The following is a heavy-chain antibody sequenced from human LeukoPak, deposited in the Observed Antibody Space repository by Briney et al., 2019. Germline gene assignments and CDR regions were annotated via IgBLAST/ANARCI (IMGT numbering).Heavy chain of an antibody. CDR3: ARGAVITMVRGPRGYYYYMDV. CDR1: GGSISSSSYY. D-gene: IGHD3-10*01. J-gene: IGHJ6*03. CDR2: IYYSGST. Sequence: SETLSLTCTVSGGSISSSSYYWGWIRQPPGKGLEWIGSIYYSGSTYYNPSLKSRVTISVDTSKNQFSLKLSSVTAADTAVYYCARGAVITMVRGPRGYYYYMDVWGKGTTVTVSS. V-gene: IGHV4-39*07.